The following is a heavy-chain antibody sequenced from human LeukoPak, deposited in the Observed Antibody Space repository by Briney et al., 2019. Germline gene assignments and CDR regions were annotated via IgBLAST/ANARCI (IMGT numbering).Heavy chain of an antibody. V-gene: IGHV3-48*01. J-gene: IGHJ4*02. CDR1: GFTFSTYS. Sequence: GGSLRLSCAASGFTFSTYSMNWVRQAPGKGLEWVSYISSSSTIYYADSVKGRFTISRDNAKNSLYLQMNSLRAEDTAVYYCARGGTAGSFAYWGQGTLVSVSS. CDR3: ARGGTAGSFAY. D-gene: IGHD2-15*01. CDR2: ISSSSTI.